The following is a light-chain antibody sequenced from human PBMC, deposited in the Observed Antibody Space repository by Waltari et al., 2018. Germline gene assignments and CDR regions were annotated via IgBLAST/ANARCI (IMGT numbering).Light chain of an antibody. CDR1: TPNIGRKT. J-gene: IGLJ3*02. V-gene: IGLV1-44*01. Sequence: QSVVTQSPSASGPPGQRVPLPCSGSTPNIGRKTVNWYQHLPGTAPKLLIHNNNQRPSGVPDRFSGSKSDTSASLAISGLQSEDEAEYYCAVWDDSLNGWMFGGGTKLTVL. CDR2: NNN. CDR3: AVWDDSLNGWM.